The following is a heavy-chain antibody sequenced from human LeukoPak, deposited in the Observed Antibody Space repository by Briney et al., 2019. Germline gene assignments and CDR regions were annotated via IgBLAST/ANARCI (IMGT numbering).Heavy chain of an antibody. CDR3: ARDQLSRGVWFDP. D-gene: IGHD5-24*01. Sequence: ASVKVSCKASGYTFSSYGINWVRQAPGQGLEWMGWISTYNGNTNYAQNLQGRVTMTTDTSTSTAYMELRSLRSDDTAVYYCARDQLSRGVWFDPWGQGTLVTVSS. CDR1: GYTFSSYG. V-gene: IGHV1-18*01. CDR2: ISTYNGNT. J-gene: IGHJ5*02.